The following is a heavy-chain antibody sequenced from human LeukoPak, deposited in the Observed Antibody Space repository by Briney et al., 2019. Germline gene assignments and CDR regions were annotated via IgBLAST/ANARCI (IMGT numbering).Heavy chain of an antibody. V-gene: IGHV1-8*03. D-gene: IGHD4/OR15-4a*01. Sequence: ASVKVSCKASGYTFTGYYMHWVRQAPGQGLEWMGWINPNSGNTGYAQKFQGRVTITRNTSISTAYMELSSLRSEDTAVYYCARGLSTSPYYYYYYMDVWGKGTTVTVSS. CDR3: ARGLSTSPYYYYYYMDV. CDR1: GYTFTGYY. CDR2: INPNSGNT. J-gene: IGHJ6*03.